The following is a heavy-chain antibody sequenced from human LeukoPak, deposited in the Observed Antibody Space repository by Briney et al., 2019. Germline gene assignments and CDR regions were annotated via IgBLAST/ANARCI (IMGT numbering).Heavy chain of an antibody. CDR3: VVTGSGYSNFDY. Sequence: SETLSLTCTVSGGSISSGGYYWSWIRQHPGKGLEWIGYIYYSGSTYYNPSLKSRVTISVDTSKNQFSLKLSSVTAADTAVYYCVVTGSGYSNFDYWGQGTLVTVSS. D-gene: IGHD3-22*01. V-gene: IGHV4-31*03. CDR1: GGSISSGGYY. CDR2: IYYSGST. J-gene: IGHJ4*02.